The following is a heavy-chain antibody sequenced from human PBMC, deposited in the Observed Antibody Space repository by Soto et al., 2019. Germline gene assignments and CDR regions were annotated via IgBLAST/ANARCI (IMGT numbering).Heavy chain of an antibody. J-gene: IGHJ4*02. CDR3: AKETPVYGDYAFDY. Sequence: GGSLRLSCAASGFTFSSYGMHWVRQAPGKGLEWVAVISYDGSNKYYADSVKGRFTISRDNSKNTLYLQMNSLRAEDTAVYYCAKETPVYGDYAFDYWGQGTLVTVSS. CDR2: ISYDGSNK. D-gene: IGHD4-17*01. CDR1: GFTFSSYG. V-gene: IGHV3-30*18.